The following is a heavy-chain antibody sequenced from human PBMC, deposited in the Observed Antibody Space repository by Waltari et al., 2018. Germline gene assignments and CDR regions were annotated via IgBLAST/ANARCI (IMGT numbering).Heavy chain of an antibody. J-gene: IGHJ6*02. CDR2: ISSSGSTL. Sequence: EMQLAESGGGLVQPGGSLRLSCAASGFTFSSYEMNWVRQAPGKGLEWVSYISSSGSTLYYADAVKGRFTISRDNAKNSLYLQMNSLRAEDTAVYYCARAGVRGEGYYYYGMDVWGQGTTVTVSS. D-gene: IGHD3-10*01. CDR1: GFTFSSYE. CDR3: ARAGVRGEGYYYYGMDV. V-gene: IGHV3-48*03.